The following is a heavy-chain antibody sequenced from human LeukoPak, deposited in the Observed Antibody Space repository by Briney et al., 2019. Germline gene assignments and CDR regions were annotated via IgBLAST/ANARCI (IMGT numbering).Heavy chain of an antibody. CDR1: GFTFSSYA. D-gene: IGHD6-13*01. CDR3: ARDSIAAAGMVPWPNYYMDV. V-gene: IGHV3-30*04. Sequence: GGSLRLSCAASGFTFSSYAMHWVRQAPGKGLEWVAVISYDGSNKYYADSVKGRFTISRDNSKNTLYLQMNSLRAEDTAVYYCARDSIAAAGMVPWPNYYMDVWGKGTTVTVSS. J-gene: IGHJ6*03. CDR2: ISYDGSNK.